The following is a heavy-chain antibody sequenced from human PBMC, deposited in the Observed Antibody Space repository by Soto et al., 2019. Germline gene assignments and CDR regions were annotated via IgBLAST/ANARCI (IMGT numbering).Heavy chain of an antibody. V-gene: IGHV1-2*04. CDR1: GYTFSGYY. CDR2: INPNSAGT. D-gene: IGHD1-1*01. CDR3: AKEVPPQFGTYYGMDV. J-gene: IGHJ6*02. Sequence: ASVKVSCKSSGYTFSGYYMHWGLQAPGQGLEWLGWINPNSAGTKYAPKFQRWVSTTRDTSISTAYMELSRLRSDDTAVYYCAKEVPPQFGTYYGMDVWGQGTTVTVSS.